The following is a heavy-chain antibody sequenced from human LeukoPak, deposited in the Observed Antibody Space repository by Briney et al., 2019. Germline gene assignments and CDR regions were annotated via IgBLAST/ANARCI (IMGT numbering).Heavy chain of an antibody. Sequence: GGSLRLSCAASGFSFSAYWMTWVRQAPGTGLEWVANINPAGSGTYYVDPMKGRFSISRDNAKNLVHLQMNSLRAEDTAVYHCARFGYVAAVDVWGQGNPVTVSS. J-gene: IGHJ4*02. CDR3: ARFGYVAAVDV. V-gene: IGHV3-7*01. CDR2: INPAGSGT. D-gene: IGHD2-15*01. CDR1: GFSFSAYW.